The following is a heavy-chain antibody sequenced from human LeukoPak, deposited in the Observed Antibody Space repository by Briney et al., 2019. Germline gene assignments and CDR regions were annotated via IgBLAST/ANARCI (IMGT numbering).Heavy chain of an antibody. CDR2: IRYDGNDK. J-gene: IGHJ4*02. V-gene: IGHV3-30*02. Sequence: GGSLRLSCAVSGFTFSYYGMHWVRQAPGKGLEWVAFIRYDGNDKFYAESVKGRFTISRDTSRNALYLQMNSLRPEDTAVYYCAKDQDTMVRGVIILSLDYWGQGTLVTVSS. D-gene: IGHD3-10*01. CDR1: GFTFSYYG. CDR3: AKDQDTMVRGVIILSLDY.